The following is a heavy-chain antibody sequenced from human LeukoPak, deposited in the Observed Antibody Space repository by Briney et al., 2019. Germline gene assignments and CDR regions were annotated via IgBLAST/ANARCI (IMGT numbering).Heavy chain of an antibody. CDR1: GFTFSNYA. Sequence: GGSLRLSCAASGFTFSNYAMSWVRQAPGKGLEWVSGVGGSGDSTYYADSVKGRFTISRDISKNTLYLQMNSLRAEDTAVYYCAKYAAGRLPAAMYYFDYWGQGTLVTVSS. CDR3: AKYAAGRLPAAMYYFDY. D-gene: IGHD2-2*01. J-gene: IGHJ4*02. V-gene: IGHV3-23*01. CDR2: VGGSGDST.